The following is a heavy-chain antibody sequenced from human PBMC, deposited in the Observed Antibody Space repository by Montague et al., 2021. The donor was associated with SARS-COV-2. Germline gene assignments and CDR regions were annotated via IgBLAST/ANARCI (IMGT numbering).Heavy chain of an antibody. Sequence: SETLSLTCTVSGGSISSYYWSWIRQSPGKGLEWIGYIYYTGSANYNPSLKSRVTISVDTSKNQFSLKLSSVTAADTAVYYCARDTSERITMVQALDSWGQGTMVTVSS. V-gene: IGHV4-59*12. CDR3: ARDTSERITMVQALDS. CDR2: IYYTGSA. CDR1: GGSISSYY. D-gene: IGHD3-10*01. J-gene: IGHJ3*02.